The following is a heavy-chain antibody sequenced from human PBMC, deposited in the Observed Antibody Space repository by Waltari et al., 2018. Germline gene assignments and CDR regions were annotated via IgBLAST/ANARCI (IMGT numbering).Heavy chain of an antibody. Sequence: QLQFQQSRPGLVKPSVTLSLTCVACAVSMIGRYFWCWVRQSPGKGREWIGPVKRGGGTTYRPSFASRVTMSLDTSINHFSLNMHSATAADTAVYYCARDRGGGLYLDSWGRGILVSVSP. CDR2: VKRGGGT. D-gene: IGHD5-12*01. CDR3: ARDRGGGLYLDS. V-gene: IGHV4-4*02. CDR1: AVSMIGRYF. J-gene: IGHJ4*02.